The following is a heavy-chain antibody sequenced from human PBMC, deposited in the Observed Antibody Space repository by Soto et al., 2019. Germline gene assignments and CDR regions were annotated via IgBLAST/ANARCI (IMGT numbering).Heavy chain of an antibody. CDR3: AIQNEGYDSPVDG. Sequence: SLSLSCTASGFTFSSYAMTWLRQAPGKGLEWVSTFSRSAGRTYYAGSVKGRFTISRDNSKNTLYLQMNSLRAEDTAIYYGAIQNEGYDSPVDGWGPGTL. V-gene: IGHV3-23*01. CDR2: FSRSAGRT. CDR1: GFTFSSYA. J-gene: IGHJ4*02. D-gene: IGHD5-12*01.